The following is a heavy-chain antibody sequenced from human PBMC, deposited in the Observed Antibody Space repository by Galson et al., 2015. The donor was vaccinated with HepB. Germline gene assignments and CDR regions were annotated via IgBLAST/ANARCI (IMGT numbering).Heavy chain of an antibody. CDR2: ISSSSSYI. D-gene: IGHD6-13*01. Sequence: SLRLSCAASGFTFSSYSMNWVRQAPGKGLEWVSSISSSSSYIYYADSVKGRFTISRDNAKNSLYLQMNSLRAEDTAVYYCARDRSSSWYRPYYYYYYGMDVWGQGTTVTVSS. J-gene: IGHJ6*02. V-gene: IGHV3-21*01. CDR3: ARDRSSSWYRPYYYYYYGMDV. CDR1: GFTFSSYS.